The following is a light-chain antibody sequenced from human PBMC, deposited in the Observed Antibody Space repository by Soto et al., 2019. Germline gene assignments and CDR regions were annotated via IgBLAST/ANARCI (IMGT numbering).Light chain of an antibody. Sequence: EIVLTQSPCTLSFSPGERATLSCRASQSVSSTYLAWYQQKPGQAPRLLIYGASSRATGIPDRFSGSGSGTDSTLTISRLEPEDFAMYYCQQYGSSPTITFGQGTRLEIK. CDR1: QSVSSTY. CDR2: GAS. CDR3: QQYGSSPTIT. J-gene: IGKJ5*01. V-gene: IGKV3-20*01.